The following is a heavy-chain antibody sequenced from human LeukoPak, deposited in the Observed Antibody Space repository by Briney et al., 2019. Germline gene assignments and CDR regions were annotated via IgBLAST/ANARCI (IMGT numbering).Heavy chain of an antibody. V-gene: IGHV4-34*01. D-gene: IGHD3-22*01. J-gene: IGHJ4*02. CDR3: AAFYYDSSGYYYFDY. CDR1: GGSFSGYY. Sequence: SETLSLTCAVYGGSFSGYYWSWIRQPPGKGLEWIGEINHSGSTNYNPSLKSRVTISVDTSKNQFSLKLSSVTAPDTAVYYCAAFYYDSSGYYYFDYWGQGTLVTVSS. CDR2: INHSGST.